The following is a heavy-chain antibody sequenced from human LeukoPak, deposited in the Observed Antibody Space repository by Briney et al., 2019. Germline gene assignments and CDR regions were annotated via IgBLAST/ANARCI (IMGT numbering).Heavy chain of an antibody. V-gene: IGHV3-23*01. D-gene: IGHD1-26*01. CDR1: GFTFSSYA. CDR3: ARRGVMGYTTEFAFDH. Sequence: PGGSLRLSCAASGFTFSSYAMSWVRQAPGKGLEWVSAISGSGGSTYYADSVKGRFTISRDNSKNTLYLQMDGLRVEDTAVYYCARRGVMGYTTEFAFDHWGQGTLVTVSS. J-gene: IGHJ4*02. CDR2: ISGSGGST.